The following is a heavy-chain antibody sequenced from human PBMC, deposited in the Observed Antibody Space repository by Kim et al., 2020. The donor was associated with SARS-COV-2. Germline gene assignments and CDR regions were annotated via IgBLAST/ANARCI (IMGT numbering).Heavy chain of an antibody. CDR1: GFTFSSYG. J-gene: IGHJ4*02. V-gene: IGHV3-33*01. D-gene: IGHD6-19*01. CDR3: ARDEPSSGWHFDY. CDR2: IWYDGSNK. Sequence: GGSLRLSCAASGFTFSSYGMHWVRQAPGKGLEWVAVIWYDGSNKYYADSVKGRFTISRVNSKNTLYLQMNSLRAEDTAVYYCARDEPSSGWHFDYWGQGTLVTVSS.